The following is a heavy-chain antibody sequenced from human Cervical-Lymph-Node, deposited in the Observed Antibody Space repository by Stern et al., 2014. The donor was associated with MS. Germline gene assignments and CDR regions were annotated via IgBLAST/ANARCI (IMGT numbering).Heavy chain of an antibody. CDR3: ARADSWQQLVIDP. D-gene: IGHD6-13*01. CDR1: GYTFTSYH. Sequence: VQLVESGAEVKKPGASVKVSCKASGYTFTSYHINWVRQATGQGLEWMGWMNPNSGSTGYAQRVQGRVTMTRNTSLGTAYMELSSLRSEDTAIYYCARADSWQQLVIDPWGQGTLVTVSS. CDR2: MNPNSGST. J-gene: IGHJ5*02. V-gene: IGHV1-8*01.